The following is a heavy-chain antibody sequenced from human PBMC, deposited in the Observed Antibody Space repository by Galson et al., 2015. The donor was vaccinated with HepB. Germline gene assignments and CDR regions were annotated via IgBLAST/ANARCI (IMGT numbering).Heavy chain of an antibody. Sequence: ETLSLTCAVYGGSFSGYYWSWIRQPPGKGLEWIGEINHSGSTNYNPSLKSRVTISVDTSKNQFSLKLSSVTAADTAVYYCARGTTVTSRRYYYYYGMDVWGQGTTVTVSS. CDR1: GGSFSGYY. J-gene: IGHJ6*02. CDR2: INHSGST. D-gene: IGHD4-17*01. CDR3: ARGTTVTSRRYYYYYGMDV. V-gene: IGHV4-34*01.